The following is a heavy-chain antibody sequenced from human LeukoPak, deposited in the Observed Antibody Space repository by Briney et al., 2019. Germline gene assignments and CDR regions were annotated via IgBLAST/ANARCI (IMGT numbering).Heavy chain of an antibody. Sequence: SETLSLTCAVYGASFSGYYWSWIRQPPGKGLEWIGEINHSGSTNYNPSLKSRVTISVDTSKNQFSLKLSSVTAADTAVYYCASLILTGYQRDYWGQGTLVTVSS. CDR3: ASLILTGYQRDY. V-gene: IGHV4-34*01. D-gene: IGHD3-9*01. J-gene: IGHJ4*02. CDR1: GASFSGYY. CDR2: INHSGST.